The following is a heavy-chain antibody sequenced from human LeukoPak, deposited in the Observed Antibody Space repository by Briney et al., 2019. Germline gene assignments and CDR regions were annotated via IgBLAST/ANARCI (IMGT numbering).Heavy chain of an antibody. CDR1: GYSFTSYW. D-gene: IGHD3-10*01. CDR3: ARHKGYYGSGTTGLDY. J-gene: IGHJ4*02. V-gene: IGHV5-51*01. CDR2: IYPGDSDT. Sequence: GESLKISCKGSGYSFTSYWIGWVRQKPGKGLEGMEIIYPGDSDTRYSPSFQGQVTISADKSTNTAYLQWGSLKASDTAMYYCARHKGYYGSGTTGLDYWGQGTLVTVSS.